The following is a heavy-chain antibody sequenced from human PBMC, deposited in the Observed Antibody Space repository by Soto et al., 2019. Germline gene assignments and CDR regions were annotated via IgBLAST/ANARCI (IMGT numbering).Heavy chain of an antibody. CDR3: ARGTGITIFGVAISNFDY. J-gene: IGHJ4*02. CDR1: GYTFTGYY. Sequence: ASVKVSCKASGYTFTGYYMHWVRQAPGQGLEWMGWINPNSGGTNYAQKFQGWVTMTRDTSISTAYMELSRLRSDDTAVYYCARGTGITIFGVAISNFDYWGQGTLVTVSS. CDR2: INPNSGGT. D-gene: IGHD3-3*01. V-gene: IGHV1-2*04.